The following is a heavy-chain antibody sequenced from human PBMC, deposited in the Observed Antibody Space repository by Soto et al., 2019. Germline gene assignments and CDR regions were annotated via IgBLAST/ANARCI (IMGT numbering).Heavy chain of an antibody. CDR1: GFTFNYYW. D-gene: IGHD2-21*02. Sequence: EVQLVESEGGLVQRGGYLRLSCAASGFTFNYYWMHWVRQAPGQGLVWVSHIHSDGSKTNYADYVKGRFTISRDNAKNTQYLQMNSLRAEDTDVYYCVRGDRGGFDLWGQGPAVTVSS. CDR2: IHSDGSKT. CDR3: VRGDRGGFDL. J-gene: IGHJ3*01. V-gene: IGHV3-74*01.